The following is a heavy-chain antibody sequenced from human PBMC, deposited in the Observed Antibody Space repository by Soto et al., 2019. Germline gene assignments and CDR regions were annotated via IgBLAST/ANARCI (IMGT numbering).Heavy chain of an antibody. CDR1: GASVGSSDYY. D-gene: IGHD5-12*01. V-gene: IGHV4-39*01. J-gene: IGHJ3*01. CDR3: ARHTSAVEIGPFAL. Sequence: QMRLQESGPGLVKPSETLSLSCTVSGASVGSSDYYWGWIRQSPAKGLEWIGSFYSSASTDYNPSRGRLVTISVNTYKNQDSLKLSSVTAADTAVYYFARHTSAVEIGPFALLGQGTMFTVSA. CDR2: FYSSAST.